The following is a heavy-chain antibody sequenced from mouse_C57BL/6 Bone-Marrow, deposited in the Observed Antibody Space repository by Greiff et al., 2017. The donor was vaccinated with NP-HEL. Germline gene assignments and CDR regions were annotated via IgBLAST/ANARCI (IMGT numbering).Heavy chain of an antibody. CDR3: ARGVTGAY. D-gene: IGHD2-2*01. J-gene: IGHJ3*01. Sequence: QVQLQQSGPELVKPGASVKISCKASGYSFSSSWMKWVKQRPGKGLEWIGRIYPGDGDTNYNEKFKGKATLTADKSSSTAYMQLSTLAAEDYAVYFCARGVTGAYWGKGTLVTVSA. CDR1: GYSFSSSW. CDR2: IYPGDGDT. V-gene: IGHV1-82*01.